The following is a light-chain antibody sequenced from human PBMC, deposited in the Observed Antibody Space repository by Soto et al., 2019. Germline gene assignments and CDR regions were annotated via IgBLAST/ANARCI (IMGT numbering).Light chain of an antibody. CDR2: KDN. V-gene: IGLV1-44*01. Sequence: QSVVTQPPSASGTPGQRVTISCSGANSNIGRNTVNWYQQLPGTAPKVLMYKDNRRPSGVPDRFSGSKSGTSASLAISGLQSEDEATYYCAAWDVGLEGPIFGGGTKLTVL. CDR3: AAWDVGLEGPI. CDR1: NSNIGRNT. J-gene: IGLJ2*01.